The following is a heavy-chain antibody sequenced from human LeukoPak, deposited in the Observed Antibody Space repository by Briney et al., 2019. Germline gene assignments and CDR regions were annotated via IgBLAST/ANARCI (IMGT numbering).Heavy chain of an antibody. Sequence: GGSLRLSCAASGFTFTSYSMNWVRQAPGKGLEWVAFIRYDGSNKYYADSVKGRFTISRDNSKNTLYLQMNSLRAEDTAVYYCAKDGHDYVWGSYRYYYYYMDVWGKGTTVTVSS. CDR2: IRYDGSNK. J-gene: IGHJ6*03. CDR1: GFTFTSYS. V-gene: IGHV3-30*02. CDR3: AKDGHDYVWGSYRYYYYYMDV. D-gene: IGHD3-16*02.